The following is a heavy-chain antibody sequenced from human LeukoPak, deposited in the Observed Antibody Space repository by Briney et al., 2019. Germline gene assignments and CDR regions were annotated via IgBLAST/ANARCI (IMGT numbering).Heavy chain of an antibody. CDR2: ISGSGGST. CDR3: ATSLAVYYGSGSYYKGFGAFDI. V-gene: IGHV3-23*01. D-gene: IGHD3-10*01. J-gene: IGHJ3*02. Sequence: PGGSLRLSCAASGFTFSSYAMSWVRQAPGKGLEWVSAISGSGGSTYYADSVKGRFTISRDNSKNTLYLQMNSLRAEDTAVYYCATSLAVYYGSGSYYKGFGAFDIWGQGTMVTVS. CDR1: GFTFSSYA.